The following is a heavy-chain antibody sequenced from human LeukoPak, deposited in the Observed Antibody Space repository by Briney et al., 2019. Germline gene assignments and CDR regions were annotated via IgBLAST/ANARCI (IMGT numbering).Heavy chain of an antibody. V-gene: IGHV3-74*01. Sequence: GGSLRLSCAASGFTFSNYWMHWVRQAPGKGLVWVSRIISDGSSTLYADSVKGRFTISIDNAKNTLYLQMNSLRAEDTAVYYCARDIQSHYYGMDVWGQGTTVTVSS. CDR3: ARDIQSHYYGMDV. J-gene: IGHJ6*02. CDR1: GFTFSNYW. CDR2: IISDGSST.